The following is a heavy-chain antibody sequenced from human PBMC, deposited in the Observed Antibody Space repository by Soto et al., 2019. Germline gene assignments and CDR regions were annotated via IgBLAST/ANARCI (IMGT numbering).Heavy chain of an antibody. CDR3: ARDRNADYAIDX. CDR2: TSHRSKWYN. Sequence: SQSLSLTCAISGDSVSSNSASWSWIRQSPSRGLEWMGSTSHRSKWYNDYEVYVKSRIIINPDTSKNQFSLQLNSVTPEDTAVYYCARDRNADYAIDXWGQGTLVTVSX. J-gene: IGHJ4*02. CDR1: GDSVSSNSAS. D-gene: IGHD4-17*01. V-gene: IGHV6-1*01.